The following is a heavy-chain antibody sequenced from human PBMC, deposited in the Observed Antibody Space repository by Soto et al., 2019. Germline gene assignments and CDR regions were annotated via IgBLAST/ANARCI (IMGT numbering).Heavy chain of an antibody. Sequence: QVQLVESGGGVVQPGRSLRLSCAASGFTFSSYAMHWVLQAPGKGLEWVAVISYDGSYKYYADSVKGRFTISRDNSKNTLYLQMNSLRAEDTAVYYCARGRLGYSSGWCLGDYWGQGTLVTVSS. D-gene: IGHD6-19*01. CDR3: ARGRLGYSSGWCLGDY. CDR2: ISYDGSYK. J-gene: IGHJ4*02. CDR1: GFTFSSYA. V-gene: IGHV3-30-3*01.